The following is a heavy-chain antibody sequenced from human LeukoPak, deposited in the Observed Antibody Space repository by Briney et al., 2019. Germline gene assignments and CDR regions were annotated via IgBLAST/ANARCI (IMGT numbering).Heavy chain of an antibody. CDR3: ARVKVYYYYMDV. CDR1: GGSISSYY. V-gene: IGHV4-59*01. J-gene: IGHJ6*03. Sequence: PSETLSLTCTVSGGSISSYYWSWIRQPPGKGLEWIGYIYYSGSTNYNPSLKSRVTISVDTSKNQFSLKLSSVTAADTAVYYCARVKVYYYYMDVWGKGTTVTVSS. CDR2: IYYSGST.